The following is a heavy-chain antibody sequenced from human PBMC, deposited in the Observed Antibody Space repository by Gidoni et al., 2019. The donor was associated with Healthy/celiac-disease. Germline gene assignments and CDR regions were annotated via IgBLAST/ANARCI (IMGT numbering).Heavy chain of an antibody. CDR1: GSSFTSYW. CDR3: ARNRAYYYGSGEGAFDI. D-gene: IGHD3-10*01. CDR2: IDPSDSYT. Sequence: EVQLVQSGAEVKKPGESLRTSCMGSGSSFTSYWISWVRQMPGKGLEWMGRIDPSDSYTNYSPSFQGHVTISADKSISTAYLQWSSLKASDTAMYYCARNRAYYYGSGEGAFDIWGQGTMVTVSS. V-gene: IGHV5-10-1*03. J-gene: IGHJ3*02.